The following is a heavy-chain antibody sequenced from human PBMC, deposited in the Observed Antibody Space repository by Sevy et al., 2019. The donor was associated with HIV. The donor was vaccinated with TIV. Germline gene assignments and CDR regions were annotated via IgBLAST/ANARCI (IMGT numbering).Heavy chain of an antibody. J-gene: IGHJ5*02. D-gene: IGHD2-21*01. CDR3: AKEDSNGVCYSS. Sequence: GESLKISCAASEFTFSVYYMTWIRQAPGKGLEWVSSISPTSSYIYYADSVKGRFSISRDNAKNSLFLQMNSLRADDTAIYYCAKEDSNGVCYSSWGQGTLVTVSS. CDR1: EFTFSVYY. V-gene: IGHV3-21*01. CDR2: ISPTSSYI.